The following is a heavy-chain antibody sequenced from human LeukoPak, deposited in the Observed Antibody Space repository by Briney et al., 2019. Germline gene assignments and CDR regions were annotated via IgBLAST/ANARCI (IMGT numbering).Heavy chain of an antibody. V-gene: IGHV3-11*04. CDR2: ISPSGTDI. J-gene: IGHJ4*02. CDR1: GFTFTDTY. D-gene: IGHD6-19*01. Sequence: GGSLRLSCAVSGFTFTDTYMTWIRQAPGKGLESLSYISPSGTDISYADSVKGRFTISRDNSKKMLYLQMSSLRPEDTAVYYCARDLGGSGWSLGAYWGQGTLVTVSS. CDR3: ARDLGGSGWSLGAY.